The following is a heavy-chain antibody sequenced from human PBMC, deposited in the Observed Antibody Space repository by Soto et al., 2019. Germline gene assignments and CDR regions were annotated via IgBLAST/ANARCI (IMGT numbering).Heavy chain of an antibody. D-gene: IGHD6-13*01. Sequence: QVQLQESGPGLVKPSQTLSLTCTVSGGSISSGGYYWSWIRQHPGKGLEWIGYIYYSGSTYYNPSRNSRVTISVDTSKNQFSLKLSSVTAADTAVYYCASDYGTDIAAAGGPFAYWGQGTLVTVSS. V-gene: IGHV4-31*03. CDR2: IYYSGST. CDR3: ASDYGTDIAAAGGPFAY. CDR1: GGSISSGGYY. J-gene: IGHJ4*02.